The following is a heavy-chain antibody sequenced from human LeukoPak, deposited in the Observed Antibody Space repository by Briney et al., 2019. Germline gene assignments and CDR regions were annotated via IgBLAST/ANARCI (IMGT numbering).Heavy chain of an antibody. CDR3: VRDYSNFVQGD. CDR2: IYSGGET. D-gene: IGHD4-11*01. Sequence: SETLSLTCTVSGDSISSSHYYWGWIRQSPGKGLEWIGSIYSGGETHYNPSLNSRVTIFLDTSKNRFSLNLISVTATDTAVYYCVRDYSNFVQGDWGQGTLVTVSS. V-gene: IGHV4-39*02. CDR1: GDSISSSHYY. J-gene: IGHJ4*02.